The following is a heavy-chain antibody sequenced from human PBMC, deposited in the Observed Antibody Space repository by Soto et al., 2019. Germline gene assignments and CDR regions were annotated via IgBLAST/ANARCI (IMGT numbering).Heavy chain of an antibody. CDR2: IYYSGST. J-gene: IGHJ5*02. Sequence: PSETLSLTCTVSGGSISSYYWSWIRQPPGKGLEWIGYIYYSGSTNYNPSLKSRVTISVDTSKNQFSLKLSSVTAADTAVYYCARGLFRRQYCSSTSCYNWFDPWGQGTLVTVSS. CDR1: GGSISSYY. CDR3: ARGLFRRQYCSSTSCYNWFDP. V-gene: IGHV4-59*12. D-gene: IGHD2-2*01.